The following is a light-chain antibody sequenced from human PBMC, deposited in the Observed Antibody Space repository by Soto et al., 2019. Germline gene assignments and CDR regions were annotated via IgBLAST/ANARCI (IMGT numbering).Light chain of an antibody. J-gene: IGKJ2*01. Sequence: DIQMTQSPSSLSASVGDRVTITCRTSQSIRSYLSWYQQKPGKAPKLLIYAASSLQGGVPSRFSGSVSGTAFTLTVTALQSEDFAPYYCQQNLSPSYSFGQGTKLEIK. CDR2: AAS. CDR1: QSIRSY. CDR3: QQNLSPSYS. V-gene: IGKV1-39*01.